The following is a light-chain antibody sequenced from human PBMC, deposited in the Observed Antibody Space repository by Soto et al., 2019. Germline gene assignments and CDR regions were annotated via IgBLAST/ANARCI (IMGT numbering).Light chain of an antibody. CDR3: QQYNDWWT. V-gene: IGKV3-15*01. Sequence: EMVMTQSPATLSLSPGERATLSCRASQSVRSNLAWYQQKPGQAPMLLIYGASTRATGIPARFSGSGSGTEFTLTISSMKSEDFAVYYCQQYNDWWTFGQGTKVDIK. J-gene: IGKJ1*01. CDR1: QSVRSN. CDR2: GAS.